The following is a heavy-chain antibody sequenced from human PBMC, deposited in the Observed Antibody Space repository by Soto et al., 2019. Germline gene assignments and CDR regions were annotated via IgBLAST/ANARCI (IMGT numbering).Heavy chain of an antibody. V-gene: IGHV1-8*01. CDR3: ARIPPMTTVTPLRNWYFDL. J-gene: IGHJ2*01. CDR2: MNPNSGNT. D-gene: IGHD4-17*01. Sequence: QVQLVQSGAEVKKPGASVKVSCKASGYTFTSYDINWVRQATGQGLEWMGWMNPNSGNTGYAQKFQGRVTMTRNTSISTAYMELSSLRSGDTAVYYGARIPPMTTVTPLRNWYFDLWGRGTLVTVSS. CDR1: GYTFTSYD.